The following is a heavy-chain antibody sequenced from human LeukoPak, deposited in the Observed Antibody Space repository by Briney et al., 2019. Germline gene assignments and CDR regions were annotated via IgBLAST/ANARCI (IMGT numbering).Heavy chain of an antibody. V-gene: IGHV3-30*03. CDR3: ATDPTVTNDY. Sequence: PGRSLRLSCAASGFTFSSYGMHWVRQAPGKGLEWVAVISYDGSNKYYADSVKGRFAISRDNSKNTLYLQMNSLRAEDTAVYYCATDPTVTNDYWGQGTLVTVSS. J-gene: IGHJ4*02. D-gene: IGHD4-17*01. CDR1: GFTFSSYG. CDR2: ISYDGSNK.